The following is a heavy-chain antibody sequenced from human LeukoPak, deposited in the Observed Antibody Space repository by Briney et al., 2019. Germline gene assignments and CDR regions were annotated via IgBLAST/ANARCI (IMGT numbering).Heavy chain of an antibody. Sequence: PSETLSLTCTVSGGSSSSYYWNWIRQPPGKGLEWIGYIYYSGSTNYNPSLKSRVSISVDTSKNQFSLRLSSVTAADTAMYYCARHYADYTDPYTVDIWGQGTMVTVSS. V-gene: IGHV4-59*08. CDR3: ARHYADYTDPYTVDI. D-gene: IGHD4-17*01. CDR2: IYYSGST. CDR1: GGSSSSYY. J-gene: IGHJ3*02.